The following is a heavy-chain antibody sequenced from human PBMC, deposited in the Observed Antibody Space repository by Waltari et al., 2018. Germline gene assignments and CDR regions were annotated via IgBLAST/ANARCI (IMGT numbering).Heavy chain of an antibody. D-gene: IGHD1-1*01. CDR2: IKSKTDGGKT. CDR1: GFTFSNAW. Sequence: EVQLVESGGGLVKPGGSLRLSCAASGFTFSNAWMSWVRQAPGKGLEWVGRIKSKTDGGKTDYAAPVKGRCTISRDESKNTLYLQMNSLKTEDTAVYYCTTTTPDDLVDYWGQGTLVTVSS. CDR3: TTTTPDDLVDY. J-gene: IGHJ4*02. V-gene: IGHV3-15*01.